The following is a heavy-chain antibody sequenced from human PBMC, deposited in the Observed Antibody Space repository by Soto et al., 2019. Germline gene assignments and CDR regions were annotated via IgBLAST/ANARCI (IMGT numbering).Heavy chain of an antibody. CDR3: ARGGHVVVVTAALDY. Sequence: QVQLMQSGAEVKKPGASVKVSCKASGDTFTDYYIHWVRQAPGQGLEWMGTVNPSGGHTTYAQHLLGRVTMTRDTATSTLYMELTSLTSVDAAIYYCARGGHVVVVTAALDYWGQGTLVTVSS. V-gene: IGHV1-46*01. D-gene: IGHD2-21*02. CDR2: VNPSGGHT. J-gene: IGHJ4*02. CDR1: GDTFTDYY.